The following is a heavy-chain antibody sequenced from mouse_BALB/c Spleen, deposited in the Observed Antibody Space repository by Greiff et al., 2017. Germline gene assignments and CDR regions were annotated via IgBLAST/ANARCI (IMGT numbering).Heavy chain of an antibody. CDR1: GFSLTSYG. V-gene: IGHV2-9*02. J-gene: IGHJ2*01. CDR3: ARDYGSSYPLYFDY. Sequence: VQVVESGPGLVAPSQSLSITCTVSGFSLTSYGVHWVRQPPGKGLEWLGVIWAGGSTNYNSALMSRLSISKDNSKSQVFLKMNSLQTDDTAMYYCARDYGSSYPLYFDYWGQGTTLTVSS. CDR2: IWAGGST. D-gene: IGHD1-1*01.